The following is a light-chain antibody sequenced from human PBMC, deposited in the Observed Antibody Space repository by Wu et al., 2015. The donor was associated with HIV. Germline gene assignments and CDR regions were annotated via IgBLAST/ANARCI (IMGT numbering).Light chain of an antibody. V-gene: IGKV3-11*01. CDR3: HQRSNWPLGT. Sequence: EIVLTQSPATLSLSPGERATLSCRASQSVSNYLAWYQQKPGQAPRLLIYDASNRATGIPARFSGSGSGTDFTLTISSLEPEDFAVYYCHQRSNWPLGTFGQGTKLEIK. J-gene: IGKJ2*02. CDR1: QSVSNY. CDR2: DAS.